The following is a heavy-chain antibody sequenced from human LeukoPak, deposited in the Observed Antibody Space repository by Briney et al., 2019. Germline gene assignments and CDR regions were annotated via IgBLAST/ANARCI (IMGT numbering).Heavy chain of an antibody. Sequence: GGSLRLSCAASGFTFSTYSMHWVRQAPGKGLEWVAFIRYDGTNKYYADSVKGRFTISRDNSKNTLYLQMNSLRAEDTAVYYCSKGNYYDSSAYNYMDVWGKGTTVTASS. J-gene: IGHJ6*03. D-gene: IGHD3-22*01. CDR2: IRYDGTNK. CDR3: SKGNYYDSSAYNYMDV. V-gene: IGHV3-30*02. CDR1: GFTFSTYS.